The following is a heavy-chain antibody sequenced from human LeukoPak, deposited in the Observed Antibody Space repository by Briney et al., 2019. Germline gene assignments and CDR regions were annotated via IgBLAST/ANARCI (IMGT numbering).Heavy chain of an antibody. D-gene: IGHD1-26*01. CDR3: AKRIVGPYFYYFDY. V-gene: IGHV3-30*18. CDR2: ISYDGSNK. CDR1: GFTFSSYG. J-gene: IGHJ4*02. Sequence: GGSLRLSCAASGFTFSSYGMHWVRQAPGKGLEWVAVISYDGSNKYYADSVKGRFTISRDNSKNTLYLQMNSLRAEDTAVYYCAKRIVGPYFYYFDYWGQGTLVTVSP.